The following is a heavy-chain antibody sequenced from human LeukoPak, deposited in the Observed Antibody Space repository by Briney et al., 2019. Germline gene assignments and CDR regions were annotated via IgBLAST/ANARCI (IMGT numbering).Heavy chain of an antibody. Sequence: ASVKVSCKASGYTFTSYGISWVRQAPGQGLEWMGWISAYNGNTNYAQKLQGRVTMTTDTSTSTAYMELRSLRSDDTAVYYCARDRPTYYDFWSGYYNDYWGQGTLVTVSS. V-gene: IGHV1-18*01. J-gene: IGHJ4*02. CDR1: GYTFTSYG. CDR3: ARDRPTYYDFWSGYYNDY. CDR2: ISAYNGNT. D-gene: IGHD3-3*01.